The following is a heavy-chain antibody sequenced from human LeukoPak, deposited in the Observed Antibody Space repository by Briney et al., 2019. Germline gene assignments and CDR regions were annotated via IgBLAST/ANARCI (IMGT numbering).Heavy chain of an antibody. D-gene: IGHD3-22*01. Sequence: SETLSLTCTVSGGSISSYFWSWIRQPAGKGLEWIGRIYTSGSTNYNPSLKSRVTISADKSTNQFSLKLSSVTAADTAVYYCARRRYYDSSGYNPTYYFDYWGQGILVTVSS. CDR3: ARRRYYDSSGYNPTYYFDY. CDR2: IYTSGST. V-gene: IGHV4-4*07. J-gene: IGHJ4*02. CDR1: GGSISSYF.